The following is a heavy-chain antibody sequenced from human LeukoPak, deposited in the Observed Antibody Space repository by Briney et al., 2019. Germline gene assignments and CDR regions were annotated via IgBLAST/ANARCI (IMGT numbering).Heavy chain of an antibody. V-gene: IGHV3-23*02. J-gene: IGHJ4*02. CDR2: ITSSGGST. CDR1: GFPLNTYG. CDR3: ARGLCWGCFDD. D-gene: IGHD3-10*02. Sequence: GGSLRLPCAASGFPLNTYGMTWVRHAPEEGLEWVSAITSSGGSTSYGDSAKGRFTISRDNSRNTLYLQMKSLRVDDTAVYYCARGLCWGCFDDWGQGNLVTVSS.